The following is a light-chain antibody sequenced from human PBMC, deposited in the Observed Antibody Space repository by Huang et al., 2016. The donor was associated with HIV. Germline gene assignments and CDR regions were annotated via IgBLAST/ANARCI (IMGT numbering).Light chain of an antibody. Sequence: DIVMTQSPLSLPVTPGEPASISCRSSQSLLHSNGHNYLVWYLQKPGQSPQLLIYLGSSRASGVPNRFSGSGSGIDFTLKITRVEAEDVGVYYCMQALQTPYTFSQGTELEIK. CDR1: QSLLHSNGHNY. J-gene: IGKJ2*01. CDR3: MQALQTPYT. CDR2: LGS. V-gene: IGKV2-28*01.